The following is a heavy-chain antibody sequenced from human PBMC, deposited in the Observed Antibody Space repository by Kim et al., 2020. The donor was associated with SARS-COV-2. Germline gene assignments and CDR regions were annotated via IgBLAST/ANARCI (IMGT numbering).Heavy chain of an antibody. Sequence: GESLKISCKGSGYSFTSYWIGWVRQMPGKGLEWMGIIYPGDSDTRYSPSFQGQVTISADKSISTAYLQWSSLKASDTAMYYCARQPLISIAAAGYYYYGMDVWGQGTTVTVSS. V-gene: IGHV5-51*01. CDR3: ARQPLISIAAAGYYYYGMDV. CDR2: IYPGDSDT. J-gene: IGHJ6*02. CDR1: GYSFTSYW. D-gene: IGHD6-13*01.